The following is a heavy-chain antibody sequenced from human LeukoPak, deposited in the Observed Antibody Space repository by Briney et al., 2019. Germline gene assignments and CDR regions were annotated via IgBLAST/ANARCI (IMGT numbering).Heavy chain of an antibody. Sequence: ASVKVSCKASGGTFSSYAISWVRQAPGQGLEWMGWISAYNGNTNYAQTLQGGVTMTTDTSTSTAYMELRSLRSDDTAVYYCARVEDIVVVVAAKLGERYFDYWGQGTLVTVSS. CDR1: GGTFSSYA. V-gene: IGHV1-18*01. CDR2: ISAYNGNT. CDR3: ARVEDIVVVVAAKLGERYFDY. D-gene: IGHD2-15*01. J-gene: IGHJ4*02.